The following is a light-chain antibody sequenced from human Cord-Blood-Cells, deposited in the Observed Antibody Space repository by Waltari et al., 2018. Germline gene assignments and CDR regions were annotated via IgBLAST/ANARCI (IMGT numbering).Light chain of an antibody. V-gene: IGKV4-1*01. CDR2: WAS. Sequence: DSVMTQSPDSLAVSLGERATIHCKSRQSVLYSSNNKNYLAWYQQKPGQPPKLLIYWASTRESGVPDRFSGSGSGTDFTLTISSLQAEDVAVYYCQQYYSTPTFGQGTKVEIK. CDR1: QSVLYSSNNKNY. CDR3: QQYYSTPT. J-gene: IGKJ1*01.